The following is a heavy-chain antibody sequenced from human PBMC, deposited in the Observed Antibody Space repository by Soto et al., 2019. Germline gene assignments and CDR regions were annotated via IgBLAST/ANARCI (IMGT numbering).Heavy chain of an antibody. CDR1: GFTFSDYY. J-gene: IGHJ6*03. V-gene: IGHV3-11*01. CDR3: ARDRRGGSYYYYMDV. D-gene: IGHD1-1*01. CDR2: ISSSGSTI. Sequence: PGGSLRLSCAASGFTFSDYYMSWIRQAPGKGLEWVSYISSSGSTIYYADSVKGRFTISRDNAKNSLYLQMNSLRAEDTAVYYCARDRRGGSYYYYMDVWGKGTTVTVSS.